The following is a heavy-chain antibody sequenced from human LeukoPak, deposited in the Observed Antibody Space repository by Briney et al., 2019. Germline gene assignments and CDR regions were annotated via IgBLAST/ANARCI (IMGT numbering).Heavy chain of an antibody. Sequence: GGSLSLSCVASGFAFSQFPVHWVRQAPGKRLEWVAFISHDGSNKKYGDSVKGRFTISRDNSKNTVYLQMNSLRPEDTALYYGARDKSYFGSGNYHYFDSWGQGALVIVSS. CDR2: ISHDGSNK. CDR3: ARDKSYFGSGNYHYFDS. CDR1: GFAFSQFP. D-gene: IGHD3-10*01. J-gene: IGHJ4*02. V-gene: IGHV3-30*03.